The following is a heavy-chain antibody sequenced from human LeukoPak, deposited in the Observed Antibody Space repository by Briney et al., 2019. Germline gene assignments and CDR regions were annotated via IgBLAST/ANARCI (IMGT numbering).Heavy chain of an antibody. CDR2: IYTSGST. CDR1: GGSISSYY. CDR3: ARDLSDY. V-gene: IGHV4-4*07. J-gene: IGHJ4*02. D-gene: IGHD3-9*01. Sequence: PSETLSLTCTVSGGSISSYYWSWIRQPAGKGLEWIGRIYTSGSTNYNAPPKRRVDMPVDTSKSQFSLKLSSVTAADTAVYYCARDLSDYWGQGTLVTVSS.